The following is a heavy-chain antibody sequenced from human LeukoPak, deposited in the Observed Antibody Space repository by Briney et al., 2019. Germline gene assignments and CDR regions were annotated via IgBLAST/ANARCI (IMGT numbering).Heavy chain of an antibody. J-gene: IGHJ4*02. CDR1: VSTFIAYV. D-gene: IGHD6-19*01. V-gene: IGHV3-30*02. Sequence: GGSLRLSCAPPVSTFIAYVMHPVAQAHAKGREWGSFIGYDGSNKYYADSVKGRFTISRDNSKNTLYLQMNSLRAEDTAVYYCAKQTGYSSGWYYFDYWGQGALVTVSS. CDR3: AKQTGYSSGWYYFDY. CDR2: IGYDGSNK.